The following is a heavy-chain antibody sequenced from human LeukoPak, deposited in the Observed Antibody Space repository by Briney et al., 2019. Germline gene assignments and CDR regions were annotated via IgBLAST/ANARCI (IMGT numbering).Heavy chain of an antibody. D-gene: IGHD3-22*01. J-gene: IGHJ4*02. CDR1: GGSFSGYY. Sequence: SETLSLTCAVYGGSFSGYYWSWIRQPPGKGLEWIGEINHSGSTNYNPSLKSRVTISVDTSKNQFSLKLSSVTAADTAVYYCARDLPYYYDSSGYYGVLDWGQGTLVTVSS. CDR3: ARDLPYYYDSSGYYGVLD. V-gene: IGHV4-34*01. CDR2: INHSGST.